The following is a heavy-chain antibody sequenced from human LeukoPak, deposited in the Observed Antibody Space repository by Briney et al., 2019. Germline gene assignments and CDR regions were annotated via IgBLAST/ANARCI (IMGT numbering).Heavy chain of an antibody. J-gene: IGHJ5*02. CDR2: INHSGST. V-gene: IGHV4-34*01. D-gene: IGHD3-22*01. CDR3: ARYYYDSSGYYWGNWFDP. Sequence: SETLSLTCAVYGGSFSGYYWSWIRQPPGKGLEWIGEINHSGSTNYNPSLKSRVTISVDTSKNQFSLKLSSVTAADTAVYYCARYYYDSSGYYWGNWFDPWGQGTLVTVSS. CDR1: GGSFSGYY.